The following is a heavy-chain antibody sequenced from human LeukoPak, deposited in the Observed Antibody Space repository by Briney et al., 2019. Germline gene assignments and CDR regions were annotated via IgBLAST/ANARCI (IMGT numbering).Heavy chain of an antibody. J-gene: IGHJ4*02. V-gene: IGHV3-30*07. CDR3: ARVDIVDDY. CDR1: GFTFSSYA. CDR2: ISYDGSNK. Sequence: GGSLRLSCAASGFTFSSYAMHWVRQAPGKGLEWVAVISYDGSNKYYADSVKGRFTISRDNAKNTLYLQMNSLRAEDTAVYYCARVDIVDDYWGQGTLVTVSS. D-gene: IGHD5-12*01.